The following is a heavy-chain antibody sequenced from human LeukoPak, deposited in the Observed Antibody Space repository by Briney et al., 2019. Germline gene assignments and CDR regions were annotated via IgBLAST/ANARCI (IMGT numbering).Heavy chain of an antibody. J-gene: IGHJ4*02. D-gene: IGHD6-19*01. Sequence: ASVKVSCKASGYTFTSYYMHWVRQAPGQGLEWMGIINPSGGSTSYAQKFQGRVTMTRDTSTSTAYMELRSLRSDDTAVYYCARVGLGFDYWGQGTLVTVSS. CDR2: INPSGGST. V-gene: IGHV1-46*01. CDR1: GYTFTSYY. CDR3: ARVGLGFDY.